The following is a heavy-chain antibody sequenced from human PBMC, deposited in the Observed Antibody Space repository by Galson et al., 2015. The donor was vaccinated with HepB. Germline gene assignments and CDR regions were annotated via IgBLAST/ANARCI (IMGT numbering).Heavy chain of an antibody. CDR3: ARSEMNIGDDY. D-gene: IGHD3-10*01. Sequence: PALVKPTQTLTLTCTFSGFSLSTSGMRVSWIRQPPGKALEWLARIDWDGDKFYRTSLKTRLTISQDTSKNQVVLTMANMDPVDTATYYCARSEMNIGDDYWGQGTLVTVSS. J-gene: IGHJ4*02. CDR2: IDWDGDK. CDR1: GFSLSTSGMR. V-gene: IGHV2-70*04.